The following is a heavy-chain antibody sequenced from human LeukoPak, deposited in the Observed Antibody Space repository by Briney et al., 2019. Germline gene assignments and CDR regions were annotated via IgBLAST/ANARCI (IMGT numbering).Heavy chain of an antibody. Sequence: PSETLSLTCTVSGGSITRRSHYWGWIRQPPGKGLECVGSVSYSGSTYYNPSLRSRVTMSVDTSKNQFSLKLSSVTAADTAVYYCASHAFDSRGYHLDYFDFWGQGSLATVSS. J-gene: IGHJ4*02. V-gene: IGHV4-39*01. CDR3: ASHAFDSRGYHLDYFDF. CDR2: VSYSGST. CDR1: GGSITRRSHY. D-gene: IGHD3-22*01.